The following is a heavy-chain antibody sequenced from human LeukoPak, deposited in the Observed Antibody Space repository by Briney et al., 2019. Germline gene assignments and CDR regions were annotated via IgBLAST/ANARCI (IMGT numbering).Heavy chain of an antibody. CDR1: GGSISSSSYY. CDR2: IYYSRST. V-gene: IGHV4-39*07. J-gene: IGHJ6*03. Sequence: SETLSLTCTVSGGSISSSSYYWGWIRQPPGKGLEWIGSIYYSRSTYYNPSLKSRVTISVDTSKNQFSLKLSSVTAADTAVYYCARDVYTAMGYYMDVWGKGTTVTISS. CDR3: ARDVYTAMGYYMDV. D-gene: IGHD5-18*01.